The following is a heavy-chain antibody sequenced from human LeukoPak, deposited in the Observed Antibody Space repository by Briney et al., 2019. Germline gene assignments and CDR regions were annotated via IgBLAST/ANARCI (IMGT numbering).Heavy chain of an antibody. CDR2: ISYDGSNK. V-gene: IGHV3-30-3*01. D-gene: IGHD3-3*01. CDR3: ARDDYDFWSGYYNYYYYGMDV. J-gene: IGHJ6*02. CDR1: GFTFSSYA. Sequence: GGSLRLSCAASGFTFSSYAMHWVRQAPGKGLEWVAVISYDGSNKYYADSVKGRFTISRDNSKNTLYLQMNSLRAEDTAVYYCARDDYDFWSGYYNYYYYGMDVWGQGTTVTVSS.